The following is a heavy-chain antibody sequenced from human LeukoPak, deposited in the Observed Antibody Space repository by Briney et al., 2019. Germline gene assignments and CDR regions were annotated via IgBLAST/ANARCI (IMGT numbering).Heavy chain of an antibody. D-gene: IGHD1/OR15-1a*01. CDR3: ARTRNRWFDH. CDR2: ISSSTNTI. V-gene: IGHV3-48*04. J-gene: IGHJ5*02. CDR1: GFPFTLYN. Sequence: GGSLRLSCEVSGFPFTLYNMNWVRQAPGKGLEWLSYISSSTNTIYYADSVKGRFTISRDDAKNSVDLHMDSLRVEDTALYYCARTRNRWFDHWGQGTLVTVSS.